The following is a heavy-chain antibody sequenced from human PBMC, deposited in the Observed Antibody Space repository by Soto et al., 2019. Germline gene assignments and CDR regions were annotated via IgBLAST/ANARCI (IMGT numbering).Heavy chain of an antibody. CDR3: PRLASPPYAYGAILDY. J-gene: IGHJ4*02. Sequence: QLQLQEPGPGLVKPSETLSLTCTVSGGSISSSSYYWGWIRQPPGKGLEWIGSIYYSGSTYYNPSLKSRVTMSVDTSQNQLPLQLGSATAADTAVYYCPRLASPPYAYGAILDYWGQGTLVTVSS. CDR1: GGSISSSSYY. V-gene: IGHV4-39*01. CDR2: IYYSGST. D-gene: IGHD4-17*01.